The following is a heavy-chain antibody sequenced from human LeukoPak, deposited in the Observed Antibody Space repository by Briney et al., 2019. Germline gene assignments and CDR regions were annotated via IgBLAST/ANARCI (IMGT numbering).Heavy chain of an antibody. CDR1: GFTFSNSA. V-gene: IGHV3-23*01. CDR3: TKGGSYAPLDY. CDR2: ISGSCGDS. J-gene: IGHJ4*02. Sequence: PGGSLRLSCAASGFTFSNSAMTWVRQTPGEGLEWVSAISGSCGDSVYTDSVKGRFAISRGNSKNTLWLQMNSLRAEDTAIYYCTKGGSYAPLDYWGQGTLVTVSS. D-gene: IGHD1-26*01.